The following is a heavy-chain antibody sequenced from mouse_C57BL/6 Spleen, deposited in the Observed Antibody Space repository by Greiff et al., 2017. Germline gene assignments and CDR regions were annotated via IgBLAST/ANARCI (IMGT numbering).Heavy chain of an antibody. Sequence: VQLQQSVAELVRPGASVKLSCTASGFNIKNTYMHWVKQRPEQSLEWIGRIDPANGNTKYAPKFQGKATITADTSANTAYLQLSSLTSEDTAIYYCAIGDIYYGNYFDYWGQGTTLTVSS. V-gene: IGHV14-3*01. CDR1: GFNIKNTY. CDR2: IDPANGNT. CDR3: AIGDIYYGNYFDY. D-gene: IGHD2-1*01. J-gene: IGHJ2*01.